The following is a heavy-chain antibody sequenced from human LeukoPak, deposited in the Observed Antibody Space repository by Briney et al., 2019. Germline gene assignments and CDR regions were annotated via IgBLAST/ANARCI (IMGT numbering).Heavy chain of an antibody. CDR1: VFTFSSYA. CDR2: ITGSGGST. D-gene: IGHD3-3*01. V-gene: IGHV3-23*01. Sequence: PGVSLRLSCAASVFTFSSYAVSWVRQAPGKGLQWVSGITGSGGSTYYADSVKGRFTISRDNSKNTLYLQMSSLRAEDTAVYYCAKGPNFWLNPIAFHIWGQGTKVTVSS. CDR3: AKGPNFWLNPIAFHI. J-gene: IGHJ3*02.